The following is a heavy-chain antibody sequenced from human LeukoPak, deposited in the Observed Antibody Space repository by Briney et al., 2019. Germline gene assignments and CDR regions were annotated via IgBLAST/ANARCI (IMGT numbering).Heavy chain of an antibody. CDR2: ISSSSSYI. D-gene: IGHD3-3*01. CDR1: GFTFDTHA. CDR3: ARGSRARITIFGVVTHSDY. Sequence: GGSLRLSCAASGFTFDTHAMSWVRQAPGKGLEWVSSISSSSSYIYYADSVKGRFTISRDNAKNSLYLQMNSLRAEDTAVYYCARGSRARITIFGVVTHSDYWGQGTLVTVSS. J-gene: IGHJ4*02. V-gene: IGHV3-21*01.